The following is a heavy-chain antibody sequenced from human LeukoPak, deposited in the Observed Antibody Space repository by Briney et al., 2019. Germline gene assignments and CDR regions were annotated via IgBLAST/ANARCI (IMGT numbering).Heavy chain of an antibody. D-gene: IGHD2-15*01. CDR2: ISYDGSNK. CDR3: AKDSNYCSGGSCPAYYFDY. Sequence: RSGGSLRLSCAASGFTFSSYGMHWVRQAPGKGLEWVAVISYDGSNKYYADSVKGRFAISRDNSENTLYLQMNSLRAEDTAVYYCAKDSNYCSGGSCPAYYFDYWGQGTLVTVSS. V-gene: IGHV3-30*18. J-gene: IGHJ4*02. CDR1: GFTFSSYG.